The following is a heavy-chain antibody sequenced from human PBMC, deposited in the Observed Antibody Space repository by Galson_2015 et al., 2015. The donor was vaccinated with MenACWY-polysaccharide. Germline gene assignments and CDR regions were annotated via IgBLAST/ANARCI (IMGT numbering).Heavy chain of an antibody. CDR1: GYTFTGYY. J-gene: IGHJ6*02. V-gene: IGHV1-2*02. D-gene: IGHD3-10*01. CDR3: ARDTGRGYYGSCYYGMDV. CDR2: INHNRGGT. Sequence: SVKVSCKASGYTFTGYYMHWVRQAPGQGLEWMGWINHNRGGTNYAQKFQGRVTMTRDKSISTAYMEMSRLRSDDTAVYYCARDTGRGYYGSCYYGMDVWGQRASIPVSS.